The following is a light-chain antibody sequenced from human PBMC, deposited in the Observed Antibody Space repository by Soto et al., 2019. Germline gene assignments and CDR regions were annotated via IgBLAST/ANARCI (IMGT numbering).Light chain of an antibody. J-gene: IGKJ1*01. Sequence: EIVLTQSPGTLSLSPGERATLSCRASQSVSSSYLAWYQQKPGQAPRLLIYGASSRATGIPDRFSGSGSGTDFTLTISRLEREDFAVYYCQQYGSSRTFGQGTQGDIK. CDR2: GAS. CDR3: QQYGSSRT. V-gene: IGKV3-20*01. CDR1: QSVSSSY.